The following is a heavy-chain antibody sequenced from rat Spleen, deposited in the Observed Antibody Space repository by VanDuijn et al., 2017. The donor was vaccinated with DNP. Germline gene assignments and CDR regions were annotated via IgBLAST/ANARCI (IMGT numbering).Heavy chain of an antibody. CDR2: ISTNGGST. Sequence: EVQLVESGGGLVQPGRSMKLSCAASGFTFSTFPKAWVRQAPTKGLEWVASISTNGGSTYYRDSVKGRFTISRDNAKSTLYLQMNSLRSEDTATYYCKVGARYWGQGVMVTVSS. CDR1: GFTFSTFP. J-gene: IGHJ2*01. V-gene: IGHV5-46*01. D-gene: IGHD5-1*01. CDR3: KVGARY.